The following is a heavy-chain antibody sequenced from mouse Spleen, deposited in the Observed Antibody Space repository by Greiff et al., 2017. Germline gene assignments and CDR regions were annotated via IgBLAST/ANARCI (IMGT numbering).Heavy chain of an antibody. CDR1: GYAFSSYW. V-gene: IGHV1-80*01. D-gene: IGHD2-4*01. CDR3: ARSIYDDYEYFGY. CDR2: IYPGDGDT. J-gene: IGHJ2*01. Sequence: QVQLQQSGAELVKPGASVKLSCKASGYAFSSYWMNWVKQRPGKGLEWIGQIYPGDGDTNYNGKFKGRATLTADKSSSTAYMQLSSLTSEDSAVYFCARSIYDDYEYFGYWGQGTTLTVSS.